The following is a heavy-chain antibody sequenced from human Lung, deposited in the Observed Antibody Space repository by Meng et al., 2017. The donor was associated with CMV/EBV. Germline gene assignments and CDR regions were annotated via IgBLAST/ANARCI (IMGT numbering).Heavy chain of an antibody. J-gene: IGHJ4*02. Sequence: GESLKISCAASGFTFSRYAMHWVRQAQGEGLEWVALMSFDGGNIQYTDSLKGRFTISRDNSKNVLYLEMNSLRLEDTAVYYCARDGDYCTDGTCYFDYWGQGXLVTVSS. D-gene: IGHD2-8*01. CDR2: MSFDGGNI. CDR3: ARDGDYCTDGTCYFDY. V-gene: IGHV3-30-3*01. CDR1: GFTFSRYA.